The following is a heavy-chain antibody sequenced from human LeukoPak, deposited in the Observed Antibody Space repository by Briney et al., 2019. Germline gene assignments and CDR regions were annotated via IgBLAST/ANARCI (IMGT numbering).Heavy chain of an antibody. D-gene: IGHD5-12*01. J-gene: IGHJ4*02. Sequence: GGSLRLSCAASGISFTTYWMSWVRQAPGKGLGWVANIKEDGSDKYYVDSVKGRFTISRDNAKNSLYLQMNSLRAEDTAVYYCARDSAGYDYWGQGTLVTVSS. CDR2: IKEDGSDK. CDR3: ARDSAGYDY. CDR1: GISFTTYW. V-gene: IGHV3-7*01.